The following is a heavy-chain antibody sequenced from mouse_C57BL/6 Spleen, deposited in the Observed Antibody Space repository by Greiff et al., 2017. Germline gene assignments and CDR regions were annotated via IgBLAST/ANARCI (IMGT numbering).Heavy chain of an antibody. CDR1: GYTFTDYY. J-gene: IGHJ4*01. D-gene: IGHD1-1*01. CDR3: ARPSYYGTNWGYAMDY. Sequence: QVQLQQSGPELVKPGASVKISCKASGYTFTDYYINWVKQRPGQGLEWIGWIYPGSGNTKYNEKFKGKATLTVDTSSSTAYMQLSSLTSEDSAVYFGARPSYYGTNWGYAMDYWGQGTSVTVSS. V-gene: IGHV1-84*01. CDR2: IYPGSGNT.